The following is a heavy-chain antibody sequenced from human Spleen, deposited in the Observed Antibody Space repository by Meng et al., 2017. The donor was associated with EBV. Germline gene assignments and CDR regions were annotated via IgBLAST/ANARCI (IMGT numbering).Heavy chain of an antibody. Sequence: IALKGAGPTLGQPTHALTVTCRVSGFSLSTSGVGVGWIRQPPGKALEWLALIYRDDEKRYSPSLESRLTITKDTSKNQVVLTMTNMDPVDTATYYCAHSSWFTVDFDSWGQGTLVTVSS. CDR3: AHSSWFTVDFDS. CDR1: GFSLSTSGVG. J-gene: IGHJ4*02. V-gene: IGHV2-5*02. CDR2: IYRDDEK. D-gene: IGHD3-10*01.